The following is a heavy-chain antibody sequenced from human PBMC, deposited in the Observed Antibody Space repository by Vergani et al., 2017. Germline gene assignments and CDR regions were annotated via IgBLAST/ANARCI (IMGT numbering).Heavy chain of an antibody. CDR2: TYSSGST. Sequence: EVQLLESGGGLVQPGGSLRLSCAASGFTFSSYAMSWVRQAPGKGLEWVSVTYSSGSTYYADSVRGRFTISRHNSKNTMSLRMNSLRAEDTAVYYCARVIAVADYSYYYYYMDVWGKGTTVTVSS. CDR3: ARVIAVADYSYYYYYMDV. J-gene: IGHJ6*03. V-gene: IGHV3-23*05. D-gene: IGHD6-19*01. CDR1: GFTFSSYA.